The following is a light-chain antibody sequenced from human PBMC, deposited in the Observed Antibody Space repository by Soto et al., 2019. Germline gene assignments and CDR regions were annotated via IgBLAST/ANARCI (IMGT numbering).Light chain of an antibody. Sequence: EIVLTQSPGTLPVSPGERATLSCRASQSVGRNYLAWNQQKPGQAPRLLIHGATRRATGTPDRFSGSGSGTDFTLTISRLEPEDFAVYYCQQYEASPLTFGGGTKVETK. CDR1: QSVGRNY. J-gene: IGKJ4*01. V-gene: IGKV3-20*01. CDR3: QQYEASPLT. CDR2: GAT.